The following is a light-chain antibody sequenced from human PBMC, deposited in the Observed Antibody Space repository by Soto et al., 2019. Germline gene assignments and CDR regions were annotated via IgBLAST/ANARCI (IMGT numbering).Light chain of an antibody. CDR3: SSYTSSSTYV. Sequence: QSALTQPASVSGSPGQSITISCTGTSSDVGGYNYVSWYQQHPGKAPKLMTHDVSNLPSGFSNRFSGSKSGNTASLTISGLQTEDEADYYCSSYTSSSTYVFGTGTKVTVL. V-gene: IGLV2-14*03. CDR1: SSDVGGYNY. J-gene: IGLJ1*01. CDR2: DVS.